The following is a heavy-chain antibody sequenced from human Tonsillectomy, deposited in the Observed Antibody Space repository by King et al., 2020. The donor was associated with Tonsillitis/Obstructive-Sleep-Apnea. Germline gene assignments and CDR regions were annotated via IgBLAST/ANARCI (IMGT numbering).Heavy chain of an antibody. J-gene: IGHJ3*02. V-gene: IGHV3-73*01. CDR1: GFTFSGSA. Sequence: VQLVESGGGLVQPGGSLKLSCAASGFTFSGSAMHWVRQASGKGLEWLGRIRSKANSYATAYAASVKGRFTISRDDSKNTADLQMNSLKTEDSAVYYCTRATTVTSTFDIWGQGTMVTVSS. D-gene: IGHD4-17*01. CDR3: TRATTVTSTFDI. CDR2: IRSKANSYAT.